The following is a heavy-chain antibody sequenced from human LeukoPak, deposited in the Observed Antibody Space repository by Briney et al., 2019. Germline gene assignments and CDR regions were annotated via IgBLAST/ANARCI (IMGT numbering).Heavy chain of an antibody. Sequence: SETLSLTCAVYGGSFSGYYWSWIRQPPGNGLEWIGEINHSGSTNYNPSLKSRVTISVDTSKNQFSLKLSSVTAADTAVYYCARHFGIAPHYFDYWGQGTLVTVSS. CDR2: INHSGST. V-gene: IGHV4-34*01. D-gene: IGHD6-13*01. CDR3: ARHFGIAPHYFDY. CDR1: GGSFSGYY. J-gene: IGHJ4*02.